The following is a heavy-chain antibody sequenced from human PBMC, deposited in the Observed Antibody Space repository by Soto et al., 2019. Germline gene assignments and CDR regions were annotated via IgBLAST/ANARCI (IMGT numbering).Heavy chain of an antibody. CDR3: ARLGWYSSGWYYNVKEDYYGMDV. J-gene: IGHJ6*02. V-gene: IGHV1-8*01. CDR1: GYSFTSYD. D-gene: IGHD6-19*01. Sequence: GASVKVSCKASGYSFTSYDINWVRQATGQGLEWMGWMNPNSGNTGYAQKFQGRVTMTRNTSISTAYMELSSLRSEGTAVYYYARLGWYSSGWYYNVKEDYYGMDVWGQGTTVTVSS. CDR2: MNPNSGNT.